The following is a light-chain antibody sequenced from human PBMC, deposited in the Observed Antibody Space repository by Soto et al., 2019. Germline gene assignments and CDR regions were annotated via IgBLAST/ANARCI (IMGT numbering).Light chain of an antibody. CDR3: QQYRRWPRR. J-gene: IGKJ1*01. V-gene: IGKV3-15*01. CDR2: GAS. CDR1: QSVDIN. Sequence: RQAGATRSVSRGERVTISSRASQSVDINLAWYQQKPGQAPRLLIYGASTRATDMSGTFSGRGSGTEFTLAIRYVRPEDFAVYYCQQYRRWPRRFGRGTTVDIK.